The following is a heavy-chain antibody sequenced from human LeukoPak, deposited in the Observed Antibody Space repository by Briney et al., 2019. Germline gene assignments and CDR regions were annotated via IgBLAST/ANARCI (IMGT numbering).Heavy chain of an antibody. V-gene: IGHV3-23*01. CDR3: AKKRIAVAGPKDFDY. CDR1: QFTFSNYA. Sequence: GGSLRLSCAASQFTFSNYAMSWVRQAPGKGLEWVSAISGGGHTTYYADSVKGRFTISRDNSKNTLYLQMNSLRAEDTAVYYCAKKRIAVAGPKDFDYWGQGTLVTVSS. CDR2: ISGGGHTT. J-gene: IGHJ4*02. D-gene: IGHD6-19*01.